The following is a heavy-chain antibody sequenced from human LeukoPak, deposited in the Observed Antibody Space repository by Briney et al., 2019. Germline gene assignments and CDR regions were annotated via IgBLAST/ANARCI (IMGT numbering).Heavy chain of an antibody. D-gene: IGHD5-18*01. CDR3: TRDARGFSYGAKIALHDY. CDR2: ISAYNGNT. CDR1: GYTFTSYG. V-gene: IGHV1-18*01. J-gene: IGHJ4*02. Sequence: ASVKVSCKASGYTFTSYGISWVRQAPGQGLEWLGWISAYNGNTNSAQKLQGRFTMTTDTSTSTAKMDLRSLRSNDTAIYYCTRDARGFSYGAKIALHDYWGQGTLVTVSS.